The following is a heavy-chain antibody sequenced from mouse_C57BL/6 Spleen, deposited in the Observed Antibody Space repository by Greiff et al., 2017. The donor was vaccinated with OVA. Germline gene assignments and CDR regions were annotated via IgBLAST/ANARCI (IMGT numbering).Heavy chain of an antibody. CDR1: GYTFTDYN. Sequence: VQLQQSGPELVKPGASVKIPCKASGYTFTDYNMDWVKQSHGKSLEWIGDINPNNGGTIYNQKFKGKATLTVDKSSSTAYMELRSLTSEDTAVYDGARGYYGSSPWYFDVWGTGTTVTVSS. V-gene: IGHV1-18*01. J-gene: IGHJ1*03. CDR3: ARGYYGSSPWYFDV. D-gene: IGHD1-1*01. CDR2: INPNNGGT.